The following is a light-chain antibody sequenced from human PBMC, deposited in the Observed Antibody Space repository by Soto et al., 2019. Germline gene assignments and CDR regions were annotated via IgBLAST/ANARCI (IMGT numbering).Light chain of an antibody. J-gene: IGLJ2*01. CDR2: EDN. CDR3: QSYDASNQV. V-gene: IGLV6-57*03. CDR1: SGNIASNY. Sequence: NFMLTQPHSVSESQGKTVTISCTRSSGNIASNYVQWYQQRPGSAPTTVIYEDNQRPSGVPDRFSGSIDSSSNSAALTISGLRTEDEADYFCQSYDASNQVFGGGTKVTVL.